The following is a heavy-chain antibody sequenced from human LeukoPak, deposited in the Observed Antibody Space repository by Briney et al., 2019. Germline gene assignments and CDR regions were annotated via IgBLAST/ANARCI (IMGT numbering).Heavy chain of an antibody. CDR3: ARGRYGDNGAFDI. CDR1: GFTFSSYP. V-gene: IGHV3-30*04. J-gene: IGHJ3*02. Sequence: PGRSLRLSCAASGFTFSSYPMHWVRQAPGKGLEWVAVISGDGTNKYYANSVKGRFTISRDNSKNTLYLQMNSLRAEDTAVYYCARGRYGDNGAFDIWGQGTMVTVSS. CDR2: ISGDGTNK. D-gene: IGHD4/OR15-4a*01.